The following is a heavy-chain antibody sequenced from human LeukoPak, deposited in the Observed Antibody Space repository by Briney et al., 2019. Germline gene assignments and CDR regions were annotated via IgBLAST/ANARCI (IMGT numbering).Heavy chain of an antibody. Sequence: GGSLRLSCAASGFTFSSYGMHWVRQAPGKGLEWVAFIRYDGSNKYYADSVKGRFTISRDNSKNTLYLQMNSLRAEDTAVYYCAKIEVAVAVYYYGMDVWGQGTTVTVSS. CDR3: AKIEVAVAVYYYGMDV. J-gene: IGHJ6*02. D-gene: IGHD6-19*01. CDR2: IRYDGSNK. V-gene: IGHV3-30*02. CDR1: GFTFSSYG.